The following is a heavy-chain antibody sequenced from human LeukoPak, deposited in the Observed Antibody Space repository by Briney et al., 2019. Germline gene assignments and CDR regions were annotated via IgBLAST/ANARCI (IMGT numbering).Heavy chain of an antibody. J-gene: IGHJ3*02. Sequence: TGGSLRLSCAASGLTFSSYAMSWVRQAPGKGLEWVSAISGSGGSTYYADSVKGRFTISRDNSKNTLYLQMNSLRAEDTAVYHCAKEKLGYCSGGSCRDAFDIWGQGTMVTVSS. CDR1: GLTFSSYA. V-gene: IGHV3-23*01. D-gene: IGHD2-15*01. CDR2: ISGSGGST. CDR3: AKEKLGYCSGGSCRDAFDI.